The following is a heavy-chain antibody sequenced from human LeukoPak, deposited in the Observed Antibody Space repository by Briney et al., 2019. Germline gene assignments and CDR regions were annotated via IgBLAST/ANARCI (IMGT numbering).Heavy chain of an antibody. CDR3: AKLASYDSSGPSDY. V-gene: IGHV3-66*01. CDR2: IYSGGST. J-gene: IGHJ4*02. D-gene: IGHD3-22*01. Sequence: GGSLRLSCAASGFTVSSNYMSWVRQAPGKGLEWVSVIYSGGSTYYADSVKGRFTISRDNSKNTLYLQMNSLRAEDTAVYYCAKLASYDSSGPSDYWGQGTLVTVSS. CDR1: GFTVSSNY.